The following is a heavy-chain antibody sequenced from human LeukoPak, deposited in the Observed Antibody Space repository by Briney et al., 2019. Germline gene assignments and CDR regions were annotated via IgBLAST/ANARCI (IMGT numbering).Heavy chain of an antibody. D-gene: IGHD3-22*01. V-gene: IGHV4-4*02. Sequence: PSGTLSLTCAVSGGSISSSNWWSWVRQPPGKGLEWIGEIYHSGSTNYNPSLKSRVTISVDKSKNQFSLKLSSATAADTAVYYCARVDSYDSSGYIGGHFDYWGQGTLVTVSS. CDR2: IYHSGST. CDR1: GGSISSSNW. CDR3: ARVDSYDSSGYIGGHFDY. J-gene: IGHJ4*02.